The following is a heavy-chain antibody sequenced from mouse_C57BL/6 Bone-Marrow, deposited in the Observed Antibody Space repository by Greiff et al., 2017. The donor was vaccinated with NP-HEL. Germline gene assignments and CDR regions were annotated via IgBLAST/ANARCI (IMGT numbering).Heavy chain of an antibody. J-gene: IGHJ3*01. CDR3: ARRLRYQAWFAY. V-gene: IGHV1-69*01. CDR2: IDPSDSYT. CDR1: GYTFTSYW. Sequence: QVQLKESGPELVKPGASVKISCKASGYTFTSYWMHWVKQRPGQGLEWIGEIDPSDSYTNYNQKFKGKSTLTVDKSSSTAYMQLSSLTSEDSAVYYCARRLRYQAWFAYWGQGTLVTVSA. D-gene: IGHD1-1*01.